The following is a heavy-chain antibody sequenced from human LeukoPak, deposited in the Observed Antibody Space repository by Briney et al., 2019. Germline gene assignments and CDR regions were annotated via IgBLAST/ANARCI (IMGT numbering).Heavy chain of an antibody. D-gene: IGHD3-22*01. J-gene: IGHJ4*02. CDR3: ATARDNYDISGFSALEY. CDR1: GFTFDDYA. CDR2: ISGDGATT. Sequence: GGSLRLSCAVSGFTFDDYAMHWVRQAPGKGLEWVSLISGDGATTYYADSLKGRFTISRDNSKNTLYLLMDSLRADDTGVYYCATARDNYDISGFSALEYWGQGTLVTVSS. V-gene: IGHV3-43*02.